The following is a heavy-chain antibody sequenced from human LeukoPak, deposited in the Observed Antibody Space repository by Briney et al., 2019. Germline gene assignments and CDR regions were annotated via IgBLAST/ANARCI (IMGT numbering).Heavy chain of an antibody. CDR3: ARSYCSSTSCYAGFDY. D-gene: IGHD2-2*01. Sequence: SETLSLTCTVSGGSISSYYWSWIRQPPGKGLEWIGYIYYSGSTNYNPSLQSRVTISVDTSKNQFSLKLSSVTAADTAVYYCARSYCSSTSCYAGFDYWGQGTLVTVSS. CDR2: IYYSGST. J-gene: IGHJ4*02. V-gene: IGHV4-59*01. CDR1: GGSISSYY.